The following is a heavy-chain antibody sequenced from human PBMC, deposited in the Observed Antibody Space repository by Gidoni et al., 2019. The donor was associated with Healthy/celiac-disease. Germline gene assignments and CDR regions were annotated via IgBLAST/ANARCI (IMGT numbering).Heavy chain of an antibody. V-gene: IGHV4-34*01. CDR2: INHSGST. Sequence: QVQLQQWGAGLLKPSETLSLTCAVYGGSFSGYYWSWSRQPPGKGLEWIGEINHSGSTNYNPSLKSRVTISVDTSKNQFSLKLSSVTAADTAVYYCARGLFLPYYGSGRSRHFDYWGQGTLVTVSS. D-gene: IGHD3-10*01. CDR3: ARGLFLPYYGSGRSRHFDY. CDR1: GGSFSGYY. J-gene: IGHJ4*02.